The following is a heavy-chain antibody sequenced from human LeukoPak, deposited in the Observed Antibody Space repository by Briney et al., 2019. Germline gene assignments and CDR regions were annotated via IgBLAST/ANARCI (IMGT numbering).Heavy chain of an antibody. V-gene: IGHV1-69*13. CDR3: ARNSRVASTSGLNY. Sequence: SVKVSCKVSGGTFSSYPISWVRQAPGQGLEWMGEITPIFGEAQNAEKFQGRVTITADEPTSTVYTELTSLRLDDTAMYYCARNSRVASTSGLNYWGQGTLVTVSS. CDR1: GGTFSSYP. D-gene: IGHD5-12*01. CDR2: ITPIFGEA. J-gene: IGHJ4*02.